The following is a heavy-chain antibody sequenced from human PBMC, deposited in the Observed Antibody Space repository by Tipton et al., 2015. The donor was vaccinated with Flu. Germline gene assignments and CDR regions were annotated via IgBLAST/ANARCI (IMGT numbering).Heavy chain of an antibody. D-gene: IGHD3-22*01. V-gene: IGHV4-59*01. CDR3: ARAPYSDYDTSGSSFDY. CDR2: VYHSGAT. CDR1: GDSISANY. Sequence: TLSLTCVVSGDSISANYWSWIRQAPGKGLEWVGHVYHSGATNYNPSLGSRVTISVDTSKNQFSLRLSSVTAADTAVYYCARAPYSDYDTSGSSFDYWGQGTLVTVSS. J-gene: IGHJ4*02.